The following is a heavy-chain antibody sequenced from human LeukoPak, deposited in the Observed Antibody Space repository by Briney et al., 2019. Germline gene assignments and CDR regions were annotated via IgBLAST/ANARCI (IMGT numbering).Heavy chain of an antibody. J-gene: IGHJ4*02. D-gene: IGHD6-19*01. CDR2: IYYSGST. CDR1: GGSISSSSYY. Sequence: SETLSLTCTVSGGSISSSSYYWGWIRQPPGKGLEWIGSIYYSGSTYYNPSLRSRVTISVDTSKNQISLKLSSVTAADTAVYYCARFNRNSSGWIDYWGQGTLVTVSS. CDR3: ARFNRNSSGWIDY. V-gene: IGHV4-39*07.